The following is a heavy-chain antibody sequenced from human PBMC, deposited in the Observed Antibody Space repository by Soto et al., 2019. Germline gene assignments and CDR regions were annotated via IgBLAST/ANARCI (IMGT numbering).Heavy chain of an antibody. CDR3: AREDCSGGSCYRRADY. D-gene: IGHD2-15*01. CDR1: GYTFTRYD. J-gene: IGHJ4*02. Sequence: ASVKVSCKASGYTFTRYDINCVRQATGQGLEWMGWMNPNSGNTGYAQKFQGRVTMTRNTSISTAYMELSSLRSEDTAVYYCAREDCSGGSCYRRADYWGQGTLVTVSS. CDR2: MNPNSGNT. V-gene: IGHV1-8*01.